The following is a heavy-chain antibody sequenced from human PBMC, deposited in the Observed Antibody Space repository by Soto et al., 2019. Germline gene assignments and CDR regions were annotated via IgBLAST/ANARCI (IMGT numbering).Heavy chain of an antibody. D-gene: IGHD6-19*01. CDR2: ITSDTKTI. CDR1: GSTFSVYS. V-gene: IGHV3-48*02. J-gene: IGHJ4*02. CDR3: ARSVEGHFDY. Sequence: EVPLVESGGDLVQRGGSLRLSCVASGSTFSVYSMNWVRQAPGKGLEWFSYITSDTKTIKYADSVKGRFTISRDNAKNSVYLQMNSLRDEDTAVYYCARSVEGHFDYWGQGTVVTVSS.